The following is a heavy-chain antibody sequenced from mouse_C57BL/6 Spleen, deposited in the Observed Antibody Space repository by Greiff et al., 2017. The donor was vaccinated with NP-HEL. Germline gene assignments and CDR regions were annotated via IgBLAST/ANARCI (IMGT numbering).Heavy chain of an antibody. V-gene: IGHV3-6*01. D-gene: IGHD1-1*01. CDR2: ISYDGSN. Sequence: DVHLVESGPGLVKPSQSLSLTCSVTGYSITSGYYWNWIRQFPGNKLEWMGYISYDGSNNYNPSLKNRISITRDTSKNQFFLKLNSVTTEDTATYYCARLEGITTVVANYAMDYWGQGTSVTVSS. CDR3: ARLEGITTVVANYAMDY. CDR1: GYSITSGYY. J-gene: IGHJ4*01.